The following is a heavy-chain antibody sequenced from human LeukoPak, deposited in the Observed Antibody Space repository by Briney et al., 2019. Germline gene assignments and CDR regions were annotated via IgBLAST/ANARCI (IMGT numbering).Heavy chain of an antibody. CDR1: GYTFTSYG. J-gene: IGHJ6*03. CDR2: ISAYNGNT. Sequence: ASVKVSCKASGYTFTSYGISWVRQAPGQGLEWMGWISAYNGNTNYAQKLQGRVTMTTDTSTSTAYMELSSLRSEDTAVYYCASAPAAAVYYYYMDVWGKGTTVTVSS. D-gene: IGHD6-13*01. CDR3: ASAPAAAVYYYYMDV. V-gene: IGHV1-18*01.